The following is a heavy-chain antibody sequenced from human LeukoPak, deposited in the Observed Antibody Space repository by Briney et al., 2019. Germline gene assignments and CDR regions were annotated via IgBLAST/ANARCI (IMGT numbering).Heavy chain of an antibody. V-gene: IGHV3-49*04. J-gene: IGHJ4*02. CDR3: TSGSDWGVGADFDY. CDR2: IRSKAYGGTT. D-gene: IGHD1-26*01. CDR1: GFTFSSYW. Sequence: GSPRLSCAASGFTFSSYWMSWVRQAPGKGLEWVGFIRSKAYGGTTEYAASVKGRFTISRDDSKSIAYLQMNSLRTEDTAVYYCTSGSDWGVGADFDYWGQGTLVTVSS.